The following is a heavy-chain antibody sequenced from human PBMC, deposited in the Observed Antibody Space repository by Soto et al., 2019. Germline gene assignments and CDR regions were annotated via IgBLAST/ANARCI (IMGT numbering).Heavy chain of an antibody. CDR1: GGSFSGYY. Sequence: PSETLSLTCAVYGGSFSGYYWSWIRQPPGKGLEWIGEINHSGSTNYNPSLKSRVTISVDTSKNQFSLKLSSVTAADTAVYYCARVPVLRFLEGFRHKYYYGMDVCGQVNTVTVSS. J-gene: IGHJ6*02. CDR2: INHSGST. CDR3: ARVPVLRFLEGFRHKYYYGMDV. V-gene: IGHV4-34*01. D-gene: IGHD3-3*01.